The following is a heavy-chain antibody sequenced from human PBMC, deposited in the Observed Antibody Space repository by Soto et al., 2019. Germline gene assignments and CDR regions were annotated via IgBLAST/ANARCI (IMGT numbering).Heavy chain of an antibody. CDR1: GGSISSGGYY. Sequence: QVQLQESRTGLVKPSQTLSLTCTVSGGSISSGGYYWSWIRQHPGKGLEWIGYIYFSGSTYYNPSLKSRVTISLDTSKNQFSLKLSSVTAADTAVYYCARSGGYFFDYWGQGTLVTVSS. V-gene: IGHV4-31*03. D-gene: IGHD2-15*01. CDR3: ARSGGYFFDY. CDR2: IYFSGST. J-gene: IGHJ4*02.